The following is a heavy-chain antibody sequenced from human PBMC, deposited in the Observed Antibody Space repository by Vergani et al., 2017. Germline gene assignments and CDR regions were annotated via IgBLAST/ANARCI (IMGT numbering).Heavy chain of an antibody. CDR2: ISWNSGSI. CDR1: GFTFDDYA. D-gene: IGHD2-2*01. J-gene: IGHJ5*02. V-gene: IGHV3-9*01. CDR3: AKSSASSTSGGWFDP. Sequence: EVQLVESGGGLVQPGRSLRLSCAASGFTFDDYAMHWVWQAPGKGLEWVSGISWNSGSIGYADSVKGRFTISRDNAKNSLYLQMNSLRAEDTALYYCAKSSASSTSGGWFDPWGQGTLVTVSS.